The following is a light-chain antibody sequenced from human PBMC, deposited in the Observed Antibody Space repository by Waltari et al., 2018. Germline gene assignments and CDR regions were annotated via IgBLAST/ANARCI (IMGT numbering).Light chain of an antibody. CDR1: QSLGRNF. J-gene: IGKJ2*01. V-gene: IGKV3-20*01. CDR2: GAS. CDR3: HQYDDSTFT. Sequence: EIVLTQSPGTLSLSPGERATLSCRASQSLGRNFLAWFQQQPGQAPRLLLFGASNRAPAIPDRFSGGGSGTDFTLTINRLDPEDFAVYYCHQYDDSTFTFGQGTKLEI.